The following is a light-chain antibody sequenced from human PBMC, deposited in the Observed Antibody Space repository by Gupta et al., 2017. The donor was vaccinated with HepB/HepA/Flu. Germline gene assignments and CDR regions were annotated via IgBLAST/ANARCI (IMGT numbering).Light chain of an antibody. CDR1: SSDVGGYNY. V-gene: IGLV2-8*01. CDR3: SSYAGANICV. CDR2: EIS. J-gene: IGLJ1*01. Sequence: SALTQPPSASGSPGQSVTISCTGTSSDVGGYNYVSWYQRHPAKALIVIIYEISKRPAGVPDRFSGSGAGNTASLTVSGRQADDEAEYFCSSYAGANICVFGTGTTVTVL.